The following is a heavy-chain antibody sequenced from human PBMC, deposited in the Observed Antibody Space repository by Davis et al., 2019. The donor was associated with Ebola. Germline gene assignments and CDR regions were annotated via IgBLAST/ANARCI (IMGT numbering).Heavy chain of an antibody. CDR1: GYTFTNSG. D-gene: IGHD1-1*01. V-gene: IGHV1-18*04. CDR3: ARAQFPTTSDH. Sequence: AASVKVSCKASGYTFTNSGITWVRQPPGQGLQWMGWSNPHTGNTNYAHNVQGRVIMTSDTATPTAYMEVGSLRSDDTAVYYCARAQFPTTSDHWGQGTLVTVSS. CDR2: SNPHTGNT. J-gene: IGHJ4*02.